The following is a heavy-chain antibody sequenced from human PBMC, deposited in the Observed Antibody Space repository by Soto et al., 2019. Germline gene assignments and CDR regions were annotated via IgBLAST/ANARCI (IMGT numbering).Heavy chain of an antibody. CDR1: GGSISSGDYY. D-gene: IGHD3-3*01. CDR3: AREVGVLRFLRSGVDWFAP. Sequence: QVQLQESGPGLVKPSQTLSLTCTVSGGSISSGDYYWSWIRQPPGKGLEWIGYIYYSVSTYYNPSLKSRVTISVDTSKTRLSLKLSSVTAADTAVYYCAREVGVLRFLRSGVDWFAPWGQGTLVTVSS. CDR2: IYYSVST. J-gene: IGHJ5*02. V-gene: IGHV4-30-4*01.